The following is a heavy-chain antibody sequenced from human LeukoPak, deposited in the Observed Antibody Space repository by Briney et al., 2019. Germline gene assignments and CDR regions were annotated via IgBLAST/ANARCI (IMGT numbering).Heavy chain of an antibody. CDR2: ISSSSSYI. CDR1: GFTFSDYY. Sequence: GGSLRLSCAASGFTFSDYYMSWIRQAPGKGLEWVSSISSSSSYIYYADSVKGRFTISRDNAKNSLYLQMNSLRAEDTAVYYCARHEAGDAFDIWGQGTMVTVSS. V-gene: IGHV3-11*06. CDR3: ARHEAGDAFDI. J-gene: IGHJ3*02. D-gene: IGHD1-14*01.